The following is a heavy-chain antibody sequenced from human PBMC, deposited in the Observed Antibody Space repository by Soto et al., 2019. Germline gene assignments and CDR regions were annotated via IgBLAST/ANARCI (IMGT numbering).Heavy chain of an antibody. D-gene: IGHD7-27*01. CDR2: IYSGVIT. CDR3: ARRLGTELGHYYYGMDV. J-gene: IGHJ6*02. CDR1: GVTVSNNS. Sequence: GSLRLSCATSGVTVSNNSMGCVRQAPWKGPEWVSFIYSGVITYYSDSVKGRFTISRDNSKNTLYLQMNSLRAEDTAVYYCARRLGTELGHYYYGMDVWGQGTTVTVSS. V-gene: IGHV3-53*01.